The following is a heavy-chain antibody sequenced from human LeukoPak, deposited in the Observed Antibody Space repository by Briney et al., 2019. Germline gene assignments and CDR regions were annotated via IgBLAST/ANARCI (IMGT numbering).Heavy chain of an antibody. D-gene: IGHD5-18*01. V-gene: IGHV1-69*11. J-gene: IGHJ4*02. CDR1: GYTFTSYG. CDR3: ASQSNSYGYFDY. Sequence: ASVKVSCKASGYTFTSYGISWVRQAPGQGLEWMGRIIPILGTANYAQKFQGRVTITTDESTSTAYMELSSLRSEDTAVYYCASQSNSYGYFDYWGQGTLVTVSS. CDR2: IIPILGTA.